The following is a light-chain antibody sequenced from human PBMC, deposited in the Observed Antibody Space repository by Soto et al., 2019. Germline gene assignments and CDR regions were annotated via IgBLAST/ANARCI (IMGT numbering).Light chain of an antibody. Sequence: IVMRQSQATLCVSPGERVTISCSASQSVSNNLAWYQQKSGQAPRLLIYGASTRATGIPARFSGSGSGTEFTLTIISLQSEDFAVDYCQQYKNWPPLRFGHGTKVDI. V-gene: IGKV3-15*01. CDR3: QQYKNWPPLR. CDR1: QSVSNN. CDR2: GAS. J-gene: IGKJ1*01.